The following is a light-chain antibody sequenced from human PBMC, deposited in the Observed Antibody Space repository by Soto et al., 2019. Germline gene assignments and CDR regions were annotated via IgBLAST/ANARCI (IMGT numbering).Light chain of an antibody. CDR3: HQDGSSPWT. CDR2: ASS. Sequence: EIVLTQSAGTLSLSPAERATLSCRASQSVSSNYLAWYQQKPGQAPRLLIYASSSRATGIPDRFSGSGSGTDFTLTISRLEPEDFAVYYCHQDGSSPWTFGQGTRVEIK. J-gene: IGKJ1*01. V-gene: IGKV3-20*01. CDR1: QSVSSNY.